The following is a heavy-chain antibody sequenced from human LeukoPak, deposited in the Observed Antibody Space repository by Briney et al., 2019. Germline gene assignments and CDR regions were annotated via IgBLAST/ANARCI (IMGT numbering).Heavy chain of an antibody. Sequence: ASVKVFCKASGYTFTSYDINWVRQATGQGLEWMGWMNPNSGNTGYAQKFQGRVTITRNTSISTAYMELSSLRSEDTAVYYCARGLVTGATPALDYWGQGTLVTVSS. CDR2: MNPNSGNT. D-gene: IGHD1-26*01. J-gene: IGHJ4*02. CDR1: GYTFTSYD. CDR3: ARGLVTGATPALDY. V-gene: IGHV1-8*03.